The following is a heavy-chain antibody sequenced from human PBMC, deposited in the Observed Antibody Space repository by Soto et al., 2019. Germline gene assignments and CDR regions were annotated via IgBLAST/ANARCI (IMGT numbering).Heavy chain of an antibody. CDR3: ARDQGITIFGVVSSSMDV. CDR1: GFTFSSYW. D-gene: IGHD3-3*01. V-gene: IGHV3-7*01. J-gene: IGHJ6*02. Sequence: HPGGSLRLSCAASGFTFSSYWMSWVRQAPGKGLEWVANIKQDGSEKYYVDSVKGRFTISRDNAKNSLYLQMNSLRAEDTAVYYCARDQGITIFGVVSSSMDVWGQGTTVTVSS. CDR2: IKQDGSEK.